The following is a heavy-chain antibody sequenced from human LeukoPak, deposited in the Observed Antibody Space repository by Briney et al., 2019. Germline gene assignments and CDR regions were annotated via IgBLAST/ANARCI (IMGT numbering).Heavy chain of an antibody. CDR1: AFSLNAYN. Sequence: GGSLRLSCAASAFSLNAYNMNWVRQAPGKGLEWVSSISYTGTYIYYADSVKGRFTISRDNAQNSLYLQMNSLRAEDTAIYCCVRDRGTYRPIDYWGQGTLVTVSS. D-gene: IGHD1-26*01. V-gene: IGHV3-21*04. J-gene: IGHJ4*02. CDR2: ISYTGTYI. CDR3: VRDRGTYRPIDY.